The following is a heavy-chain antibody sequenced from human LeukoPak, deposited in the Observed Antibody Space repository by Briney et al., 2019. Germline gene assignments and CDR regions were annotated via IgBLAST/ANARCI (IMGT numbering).Heavy chain of an antibody. J-gene: IGHJ6*02. V-gene: IGHV3-23*01. Sequence: PGGSLRLSCAASGFTFSSYAMSWVRQAPGKGLEWVSVISGSGGSTYYADSVKGRFTISRDNSKNTLYLQMNSLRAEDTAVYYCAKVQYDFWSGYWPYYYYGMDVWAQGTTVTVSS. CDR1: GFTFSSYA. CDR3: AKVQYDFWSGYWPYYYYGMDV. D-gene: IGHD3-3*01. CDR2: ISGSGGST.